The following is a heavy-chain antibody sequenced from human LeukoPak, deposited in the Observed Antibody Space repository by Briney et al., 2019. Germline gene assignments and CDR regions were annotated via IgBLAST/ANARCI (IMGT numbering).Heavy chain of an antibody. Sequence: ASVKVSCKASGYTFTAYYMHWVRQATGQGLEWMGWMNPNSGNTGYAQKFQGRVTMTRNTSISTAYMELSSLRSEDTAVYYCARVGVGAQYYFDYWGQGTLVTVSS. V-gene: IGHV1-8*02. D-gene: IGHD1-26*01. CDR1: GYTFTAYY. CDR2: MNPNSGNT. CDR3: ARVGVGAQYYFDY. J-gene: IGHJ4*02.